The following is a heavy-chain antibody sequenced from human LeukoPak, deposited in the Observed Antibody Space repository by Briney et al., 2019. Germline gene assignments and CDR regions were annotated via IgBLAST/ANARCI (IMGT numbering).Heavy chain of an antibody. CDR1: GGSISSGSYY. J-gene: IGHJ4*02. CDR2: IYTSGST. Sequence: SETLSLTCTVSGGSISSGSYYWSWIRQPAGKGLEWIGRIYTSGSTNYNPSLKSRVTISVDTSKNQFSLKLSSVTAADTAVYYCAREVGGVGSTDYWGQGTLVTVSS. V-gene: IGHV4-61*02. CDR3: AREVGGVGSTDY. D-gene: IGHD1-26*01.